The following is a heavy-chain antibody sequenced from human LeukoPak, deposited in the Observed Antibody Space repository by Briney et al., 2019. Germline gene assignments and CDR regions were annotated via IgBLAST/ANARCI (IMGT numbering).Heavy chain of an antibody. Sequence: SETQSLTCTVSGGSINSYYWSWIRQPAGKGLEWIGRIYTSWSTNYNPSLKSRVTMSVDTSKKQFSLKLSSVPAADTAVYYCARAGDFWSGYPSSNYMDVWGKGTTVTVSS. CDR2: IYTSWST. CDR1: GGSINSYY. V-gene: IGHV4-4*07. J-gene: IGHJ6*03. CDR3: ARAGDFWSGYPSSNYMDV. D-gene: IGHD3-3*01.